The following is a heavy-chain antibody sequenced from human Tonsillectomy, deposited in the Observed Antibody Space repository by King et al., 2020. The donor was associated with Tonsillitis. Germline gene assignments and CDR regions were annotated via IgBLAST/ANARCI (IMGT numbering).Heavy chain of an antibody. V-gene: IGHV4-59*01. CDR2: IYYSGST. CDR3: AREWSAFDF. J-gene: IGHJ3*01. D-gene: IGHD3-3*01. Sequence: VQLQESGPGLVKPSETLSLTCDVSAASMDIYKWSWIRQPPGKGLEWIGYIYYSGSTNYNPSLKSRLTISIDTSKNQFSLKLSSVTAADTAVYYCAREWSAFDFWGQGTMVTGSS. CDR1: AASMDIYK.